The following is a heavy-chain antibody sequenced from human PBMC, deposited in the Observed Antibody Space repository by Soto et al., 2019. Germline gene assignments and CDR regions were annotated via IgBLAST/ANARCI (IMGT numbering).Heavy chain of an antibody. V-gene: IGHV4-4*02. J-gene: IGHJ4*02. CDR3: ASVGIAAAGTPGDY. D-gene: IGHD6-13*01. CDR1: GGSISSSNW. CDR2: IYHSGST. Sequence: SETLSLTCAVYGGSISSSNWWSWVRQPPGKGLEWIGEIYHSGSTNYNPSLKSRFTMSVDKSKNEFSLKLSSVTAADSVVYYCASVGIAAAGTPGDYWGQGTLVTVSS.